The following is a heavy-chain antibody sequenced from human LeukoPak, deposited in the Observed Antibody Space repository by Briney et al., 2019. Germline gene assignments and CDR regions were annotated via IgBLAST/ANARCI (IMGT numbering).Heavy chain of an antibody. CDR3: ARFIRYCSSTSCQTEYYYYYGMDV. J-gene: IGHJ6*02. D-gene: IGHD2-2*01. V-gene: IGHV3-21*01. Sequence: GESLRLSCAASGFTFSSYSMNWVRQAPGKGLEWVSSISSSSSYIYYADSVKGRLTISRDNAKNSLYLQMNSLRAEDTAVYYCARFIRYCSSTSCQTEYYYYYGMDVWGQGTTVTVSS. CDR2: ISSSSSYI. CDR1: GFTFSSYS.